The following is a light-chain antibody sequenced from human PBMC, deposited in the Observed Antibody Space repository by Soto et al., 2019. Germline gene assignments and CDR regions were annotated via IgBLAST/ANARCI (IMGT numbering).Light chain of an antibody. Sequence: EIVLTQSPGTLSLSPGESATLSCRTSETTSGNYLAWYQQRPGLAPRLLVYGASRRATGTPDRFRGSGSGTEFTLTISGLEPEDFAVYFCQHYGSSPPVTFGQGTRLE. CDR1: ETTSGNY. CDR2: GAS. CDR3: QHYGSSPPVT. J-gene: IGKJ5*01. V-gene: IGKV3-20*01.